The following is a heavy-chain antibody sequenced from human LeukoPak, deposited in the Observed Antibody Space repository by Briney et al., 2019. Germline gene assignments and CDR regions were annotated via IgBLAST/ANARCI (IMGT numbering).Heavy chain of an antibody. CDR3: ARQRLVVVPAAFDY. CDR1: GGSISSGGYS. CDR2: IYYSGST. J-gene: IGHJ4*02. V-gene: IGHV4-30-4*07. D-gene: IGHD2-2*01. Sequence: SQTLSLTCAVSGGSISSGGYSWSWIRQPPGKGLEWIGYIYYSGSTYYNPSLKSRVTISVDTSKNQFSLKLSSVTAADTAEYYCARQRLVVVPAAFDYWGQGTLVTVSS.